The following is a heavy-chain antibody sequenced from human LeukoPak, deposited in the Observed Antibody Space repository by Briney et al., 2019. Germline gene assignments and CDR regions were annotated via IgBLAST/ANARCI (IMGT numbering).Heavy chain of an antibody. CDR3: TRIGLKTTGYYRLDY. J-gene: IGHJ4*02. V-gene: IGHV1-2*02. D-gene: IGHD3-9*01. CDR1: GYTFTGHY. Sequence: SVKVSCKASGYTFTGHYLHWVRQAPGQGLEWMGWLNPNTGDTLYIQKFQGRVTMTGDTSISTAYMELSSLMSDDTAVYHCTRIGLKTTGYYRLDYWGQGTLVTVSS. CDR2: LNPNTGDT.